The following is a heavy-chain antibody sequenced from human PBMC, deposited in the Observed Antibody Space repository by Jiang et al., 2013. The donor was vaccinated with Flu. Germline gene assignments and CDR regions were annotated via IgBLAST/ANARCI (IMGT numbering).Heavy chain of an antibody. V-gene: IGHV4-30-4*01. CDR3: ASGFLEWLLFEY. Sequence: GSGLVKPSQTLSLTCTVSSGSVSSGDYYWNWIRQPPGKGLEWIGYIYYTGSTSYNPSLQSRITISLDTSKNQFSLKLTSVTAADTAVYYCASGFLEWLLFEY. CDR2: IYYTGST. CDR1: SGSVSSGDYY. J-gene: IGHJ1*01. D-gene: IGHD3-3*01.